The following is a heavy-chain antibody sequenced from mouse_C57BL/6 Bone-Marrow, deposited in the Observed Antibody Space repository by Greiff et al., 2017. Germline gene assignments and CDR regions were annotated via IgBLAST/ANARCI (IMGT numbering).Heavy chain of an antibody. J-gene: IGHJ2*01. CDR3: AREGDY. Sequence: QVQLQQPGAELVMPGASVKLSCKASGYTFTSYWMHWVKQRPGQGLEWIGEIDPSDSYTNYNQKFKGKSTLTVDKSSSTAYMQLSSLPSEDSAVYYCAREGDYWGQGTTLTVSS. CDR2: IDPSDSYT. CDR1: GYTFTSYW. V-gene: IGHV1-69*01.